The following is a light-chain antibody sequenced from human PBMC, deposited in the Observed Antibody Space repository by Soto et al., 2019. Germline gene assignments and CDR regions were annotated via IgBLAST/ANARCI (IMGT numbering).Light chain of an antibody. Sequence: QSVLTQPPSVSGAPGQTVTISCTGSSSNIGAGFDVHWYQQVPGTAPKLVLYSNTARPSGVPDRFSGSRSGSSGSLAITGLQPEDEADYHCCSIAGRVLFGGGTKLTVL. V-gene: IGLV1-40*01. CDR2: SNT. J-gene: IGLJ2*01. CDR3: CSIAGRVL. CDR1: SSNIGAGFD.